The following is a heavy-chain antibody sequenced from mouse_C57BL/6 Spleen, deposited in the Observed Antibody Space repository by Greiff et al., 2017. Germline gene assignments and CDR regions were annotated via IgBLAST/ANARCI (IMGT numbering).Heavy chain of an antibody. J-gene: IGHJ4*01. V-gene: IGHV1-66*01. CDR2: IYPGSGNT. CDR1: GYSFTSYY. CDR3: ARYEDYDGYYYAMDY. D-gene: IGHD1-2*01. Sequence: VQLQESGPELVKPGASVKISCKASGYSFTSYYIHWVKQRPGQGLEWIGWIYPGSGNTKYNEKFKGKATLTADTSSSTAYMQLSSLTSEDSAVYYCARYEDYDGYYYAMDYWGQGTSVTVSS.